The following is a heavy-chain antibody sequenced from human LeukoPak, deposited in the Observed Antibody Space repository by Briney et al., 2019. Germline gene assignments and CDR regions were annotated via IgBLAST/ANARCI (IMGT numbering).Heavy chain of an antibody. Sequence: ASETLSLTCTVSGGSISSYYWSWIRQPPGKGLEWLGYIYYSGSTNYNPSLKSRVTISVNTSKNQFSLKLSSVTAADTAVYYCARGFYDILTGYSLDYWGQGTLVTVSS. V-gene: IGHV4-59*01. J-gene: IGHJ4*02. CDR1: GGSISSYY. CDR3: ARGFYDILTGYSLDY. CDR2: IYYSGST. D-gene: IGHD3-9*01.